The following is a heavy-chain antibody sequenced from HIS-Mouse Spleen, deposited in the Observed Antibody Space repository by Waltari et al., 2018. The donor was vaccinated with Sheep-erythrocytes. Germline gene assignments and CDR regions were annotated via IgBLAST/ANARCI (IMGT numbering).Heavy chain of an antibody. J-gene: IGHJ3*02. Sequence: EVQLVESGGGLIQPGGSLRLSCAASGFTVSSNYMSWVRQAPGKGLEWVSVIYSGGSTYYEDSVKGRFTISRDNSKNTLYLQMNSLRAEDTAVYYCARGHPDYGDYDAFDIWGQGTMVTVSS. D-gene: IGHD4-17*01. CDR2: IYSGGST. CDR3: ARGHPDYGDYDAFDI. CDR1: GFTVSSNY. V-gene: IGHV3-53*01.